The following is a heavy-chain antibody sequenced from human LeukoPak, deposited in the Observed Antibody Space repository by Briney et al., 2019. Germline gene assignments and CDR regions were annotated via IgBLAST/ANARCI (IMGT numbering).Heavy chain of an antibody. Sequence: SETLSLTCTVSGYSISSGYYWGWIRQPPGKGLEWIGSIYHSGSTYYNPSLKSRVTISVDTSKNQFSLKLSSVTAADTAVYYCARDRYGGAFDIWGQGTMVTVSS. CDR3: ARDRYGGAFDI. J-gene: IGHJ3*02. CDR2: IYHSGST. V-gene: IGHV4-38-2*02. CDR1: GYSISSGYY. D-gene: IGHD4/OR15-4a*01.